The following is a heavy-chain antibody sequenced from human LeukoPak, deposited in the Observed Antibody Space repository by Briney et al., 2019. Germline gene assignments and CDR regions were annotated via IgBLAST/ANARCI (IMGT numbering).Heavy chain of an antibody. CDR3: ARGRRLRWYPTPEYYFDY. J-gene: IGHJ4*02. Sequence: PGGSLRLSCAASGFTFSSYGMHWVRQAPGKGLEWVAVIWYDGSNKYYADSVKGRFTISRDNSKNTLYLQMNSLRAEDTAVYCCARGRRLRWYPTPEYYFDYWGQGTLVTVSS. CDR1: GFTFSSYG. CDR2: IWYDGSNK. V-gene: IGHV3-33*01. D-gene: IGHD4-23*01.